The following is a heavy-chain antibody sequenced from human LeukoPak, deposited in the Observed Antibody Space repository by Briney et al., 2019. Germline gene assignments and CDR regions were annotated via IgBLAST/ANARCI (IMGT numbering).Heavy chain of an antibody. D-gene: IGHD6-19*01. CDR3: AKDLYSRGWEYYMDV. J-gene: IGHJ6*03. CDR1: GFAFSSYG. CDR2: IRYDGSNK. Sequence: GGSLRLSCAASGFAFSSYGMHWVRQAPGKGLEWVAFIRYDGSNKYYADSVKGRFTISRDNSKNTLYLQMNSLRAEDTAVYYCAKDLYSRGWEYYMDVWGKGTTVTVSS. V-gene: IGHV3-30*02.